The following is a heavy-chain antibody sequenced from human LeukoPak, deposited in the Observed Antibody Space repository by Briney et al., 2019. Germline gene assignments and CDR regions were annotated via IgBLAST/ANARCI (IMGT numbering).Heavy chain of an antibody. Sequence: GASVKVSCKASGYTFTGYYMHWVRQAPGQGLEWMGWINPNSGGTNYAQKFQGRVTMTRDTSISTAYMELSRLRSDDTAVYYCATLHPGVGATKGYWGQGTLVTVSS. D-gene: IGHD1-26*01. CDR2: INPNSGGT. V-gene: IGHV1-2*02. CDR3: ATLHPGVGATKGY. CDR1: GYTFTGYY. J-gene: IGHJ4*02.